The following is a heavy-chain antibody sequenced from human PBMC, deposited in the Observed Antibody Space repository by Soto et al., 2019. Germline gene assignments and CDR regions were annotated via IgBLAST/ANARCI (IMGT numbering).Heavy chain of an antibody. J-gene: IGHJ4*02. CDR1: GGTFSSYA. CDR2: IIPIFGTA. CDR3: ARARPCCGGDCYLDY. Sequence: SVKVSCKASGGTFSSYAISWVRQAPGQGLEWMGGIIPIFGTANYAQKFQGRVTITADESTSTAYMELSSLRSEDTAVYYCARARPCCGGDCYLDYWGQGTLVTVSS. V-gene: IGHV1-69*13. D-gene: IGHD2-21*02.